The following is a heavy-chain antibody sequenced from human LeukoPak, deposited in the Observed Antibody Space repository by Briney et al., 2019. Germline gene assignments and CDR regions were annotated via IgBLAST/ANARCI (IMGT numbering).Heavy chain of an antibody. V-gene: IGHV3-48*04. J-gene: IGHJ5*02. Sequence: PGGSLRVSCAASGFTFSSYNMNWVRQAPGKGLEWVSYISSSGSTIYYADSVKGRFTISRDNAKNSLYLQMNSLRAEDTAVYYCARDPSPDYGDYGEYNWFDPWGQGTLVTVSS. CDR2: ISSSGSTI. CDR3: ARDPSPDYGDYGEYNWFDP. D-gene: IGHD4-17*01. CDR1: GFTFSSYN.